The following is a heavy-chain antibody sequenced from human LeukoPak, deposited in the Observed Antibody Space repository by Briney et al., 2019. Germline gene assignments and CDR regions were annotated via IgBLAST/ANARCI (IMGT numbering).Heavy chain of an antibody. CDR2: IYYSGST. CDR3: ARVGDGWFGELSFDY. Sequence: PSETLSLTCTVSGYSISSSSYYWGWIRQPPGKGLEWIGSIYYSGSTYYNPSLKSRVTISVDTSKNQFSLKLSSVTAADTAVYYCARVGDGWFGELSFDYWGQGTLVTVSS. V-gene: IGHV4-39*07. D-gene: IGHD3-10*01. CDR1: GYSISSSSYY. J-gene: IGHJ4*02.